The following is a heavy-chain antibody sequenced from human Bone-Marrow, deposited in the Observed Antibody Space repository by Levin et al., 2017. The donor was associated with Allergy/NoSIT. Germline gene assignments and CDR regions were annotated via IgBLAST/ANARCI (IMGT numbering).Heavy chain of an antibody. V-gene: IGHV1-18*01. CDR2: ISAYNGNT. Sequence: ASVKVSCKASGYTFTSYGISWVRQAPGQGLVWMGWISAYNGNTNYAQKLQGRVTITTDTTTSTAYMELRSLRSDDTAVYYCARVASRAAPWCDPWGQGTLVTVSS. CDR1: GYTFTSYG. D-gene: IGHD2-21*01. CDR3: ARVASRAAPWCDP. J-gene: IGHJ5*02.